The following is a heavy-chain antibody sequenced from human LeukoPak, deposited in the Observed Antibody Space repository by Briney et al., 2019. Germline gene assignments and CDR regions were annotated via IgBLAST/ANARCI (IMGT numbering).Heavy chain of an antibody. CDR3: ARATDLVTTTFDY. V-gene: IGHV4-39*07. CDR2: IYYSGST. J-gene: IGHJ4*02. CDR1: GGSISSSSYY. Sequence: PSETLSLTCTVSGGSISSSSYYWGWIRQPPGKGLEWIGSIYYSGSTYYNPSLKSRVTISVDTSKNQFSLKLSSVTAADTAVYYCARATDLVTTTFDYWGQGTLVTVSS. D-gene: IGHD4-17*01.